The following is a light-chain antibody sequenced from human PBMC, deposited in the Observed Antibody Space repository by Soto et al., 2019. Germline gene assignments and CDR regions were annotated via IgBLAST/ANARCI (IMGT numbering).Light chain of an antibody. V-gene: IGLV1-44*01. CDR1: NSNIGDNT. Sequence: QPVLTQPPSVSGTPGQRVTISCSGSNSNIGDNTVNWYQQLPGTAPRLLIYSNNQRPSGVPDRFSGSKSGTSASLAISGLQSEDEADYYCAAWDDSLNAVVFGGGTKVTVL. J-gene: IGLJ2*01. CDR2: SNN. CDR3: AAWDDSLNAVV.